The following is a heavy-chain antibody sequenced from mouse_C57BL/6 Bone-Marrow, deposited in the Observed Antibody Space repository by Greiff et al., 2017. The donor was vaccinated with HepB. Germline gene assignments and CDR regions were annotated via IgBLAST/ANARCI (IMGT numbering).Heavy chain of an antibody. V-gene: IGHV7-3*01. CDR2: IRNKANGYTT. CDR3: ASLSYYYGDY. CDR1: GFTFTDYY. J-gene: IGHJ2*01. D-gene: IGHD1-1*01. Sequence: EVQGVESGGGLVQPGGSLSLSCAASGFTFTDYYMSWVRQPPGKALEWLGFIRNKANGYTTEYNASVKGRFTISRDNSQSILYLQMNALRAEDSATYYCASLSYYYGDYWGQGTTLTVSS.